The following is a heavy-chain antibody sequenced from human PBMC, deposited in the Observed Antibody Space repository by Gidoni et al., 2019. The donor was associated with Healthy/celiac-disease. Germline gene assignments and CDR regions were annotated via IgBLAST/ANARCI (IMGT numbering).Heavy chain of an antibody. CDR2: ISGSGGST. Sequence: EVQLLESGGGLVQPGGSLRLSCAASGFTFSSYAMSWVRQAPGKGLGWVSAISGSGGSTYYADSVKGRFTISRDNSKNTLYLQMNSLRAEDTAVYYCAKQPYGSGSYYDWFDPWGQGTLVTVSS. V-gene: IGHV3-23*01. J-gene: IGHJ5*02. CDR3: AKQPYGSGSYYDWFDP. CDR1: GFTFSSYA. D-gene: IGHD3-10*01.